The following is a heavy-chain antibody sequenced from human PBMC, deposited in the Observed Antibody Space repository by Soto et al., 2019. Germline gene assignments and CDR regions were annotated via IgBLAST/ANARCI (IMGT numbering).Heavy chain of an antibody. CDR3: VRPRGGTISATYIDS. V-gene: IGHV4-39*01. CDR1: GGSISSSSYF. D-gene: IGHD2-15*01. Sequence: SETLSLTCTVSGGSISSSSYFWGWIRQPPGKGLEWIGTLFYTGTTYYSPSLKSRVTISVDTSKNQFSLKLTSVTAADTAMYYCVRPRGGTISATYIDSWGQGTLVTVSS. J-gene: IGHJ4*02. CDR2: LFYTGTT.